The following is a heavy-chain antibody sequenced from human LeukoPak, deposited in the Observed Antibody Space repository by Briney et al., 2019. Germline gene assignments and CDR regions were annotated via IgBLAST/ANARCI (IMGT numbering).Heavy chain of an antibody. CDR3: ASRNSLFI. J-gene: IGHJ4*02. CDR2: IKQDGSEK. V-gene: IGHV3-7*01. Sequence: GGSLRLSCAASGLTFSSYWMSWARQAPGKGLEWVANIKQDGSEKYYVDSVKGRFTISRDNAKNSLYLQMNSLRAEDTAVYYCASRNSLFIWGQGTLVTVSS. CDR1: GLTFSSYW. D-gene: IGHD4-23*01.